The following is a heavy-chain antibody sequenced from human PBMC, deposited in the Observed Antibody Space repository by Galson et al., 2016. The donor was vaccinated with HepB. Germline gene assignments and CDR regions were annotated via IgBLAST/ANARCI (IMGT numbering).Heavy chain of an antibody. V-gene: IGHV3-74*01. Sequence: SLRLSCAAAGFTFSNSWMHWVRQVPGKGLVWVSRINTDGTITTYADSVKGRFTISRDNSKNSLYLQMNSLRAEDTAEYYCAKSKITHGGVIITGGLDVWGQGTTVTVSS. CDR1: GFTFSNSW. CDR3: AKSKITHGGVIITGGLDV. J-gene: IGHJ6*02. CDR2: INTDGTIT. D-gene: IGHD3-16*02.